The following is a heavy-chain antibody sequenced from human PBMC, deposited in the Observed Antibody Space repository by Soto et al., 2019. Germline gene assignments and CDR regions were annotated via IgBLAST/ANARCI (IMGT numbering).Heavy chain of an antibody. CDR3: ARRTTVTTPYAFDI. J-gene: IGHJ3*02. Sequence: QVQLQESGPVLVKPSETLSLTCTVSGGSISSYYWSWLRQPPGKGLEWFGYIYYSGSTNYNPSLKSQVTISVDTSNNQFSLKLSSVTAADTAVYYCARRTTVTTPYAFDIWGQGTMVTVSS. D-gene: IGHD4-17*01. V-gene: IGHV4-59*08. CDR2: IYYSGST. CDR1: GGSISSYY.